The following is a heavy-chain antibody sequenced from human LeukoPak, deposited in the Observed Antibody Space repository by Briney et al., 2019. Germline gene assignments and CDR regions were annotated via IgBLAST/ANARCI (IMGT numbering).Heavy chain of an antibody. J-gene: IGHJ6*03. CDR3: AKARTYYDILTGYTNYYYMDV. CDR2: ISGSGGST. V-gene: IGHV3-23*01. Sequence: PGGTLRLSCAASGFTFSSYGMSWVRQAPGKGLEWVSAISGSGGSTYYADSVKGRFTISGDNSKNTLYLQMNSLRAEDTAVYYGAKARTYYDILTGYTNYYYMDVWGEGTTVTISS. D-gene: IGHD3-9*01. CDR1: GFTFSSYG.